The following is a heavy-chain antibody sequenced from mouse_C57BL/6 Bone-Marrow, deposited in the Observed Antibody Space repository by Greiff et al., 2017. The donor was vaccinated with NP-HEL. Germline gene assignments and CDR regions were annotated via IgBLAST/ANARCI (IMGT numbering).Heavy chain of an antibody. CDR2: SRNKANDYTT. Sequence: EVKVVESGGGLVQSGRSLRLSCATSGFTFSDFYMEWVRQAPGKGLEWIAASRNKANDYTTEYSASVKGRFIVSRDTSQSILYLQMNALRAEDTAIYYCARGITTVVATSWYFDVWGTGTTVTVSS. V-gene: IGHV7-1*01. J-gene: IGHJ1*03. CDR3: ARGITTVVATSWYFDV. D-gene: IGHD1-1*01. CDR1: GFTFSDFY.